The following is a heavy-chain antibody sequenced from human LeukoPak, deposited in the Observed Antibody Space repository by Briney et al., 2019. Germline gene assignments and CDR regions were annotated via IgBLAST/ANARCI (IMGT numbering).Heavy chain of an antibody. CDR1: GFTFSDYY. Sequence: KPGGSLRLSCAATGFTFSDYYMSWIRQAPGKGLECVSYITSSGSTIYYADSMKGRFTISRDNAKHSLFLQLDSLRAEDTAVYYCARIGRPAAFDIWGQGTLVIVSS. CDR3: ARIGRPAAFDI. J-gene: IGHJ3*02. V-gene: IGHV3-11*01. D-gene: IGHD6-6*01. CDR2: ITSSGSTI.